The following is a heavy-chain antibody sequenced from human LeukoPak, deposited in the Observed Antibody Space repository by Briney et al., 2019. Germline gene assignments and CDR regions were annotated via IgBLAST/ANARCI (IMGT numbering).Heavy chain of an antibody. J-gene: IGHJ4*02. CDR3: ARVKGSGYRNSIDY. CDR2: INWNGGST. V-gene: IGHV3-20*03. D-gene: IGHD3-3*01. CDR1: GFTFDDYA. Sequence: GGSLRLSYAASGFTFDDYAMNWVRQAPGKGLEWVSGINWNGGSTYYRDSVKGRFTISRDNAKNALYLQMNSLRAEDTALYYCARVKGSGYRNSIDYWGQGTLVTVSS.